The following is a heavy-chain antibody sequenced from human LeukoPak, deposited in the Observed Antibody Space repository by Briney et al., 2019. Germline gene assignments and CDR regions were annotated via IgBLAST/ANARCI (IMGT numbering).Heavy chain of an antibody. Sequence: RRSGPTLVNPTQTLTLTCAFSGFSLSTSGMCVNWIRQPPGRALEWLARIDWDDDKYYSTSLKTRLTISKATSKNQVVLTMTTMDPVDTATYFCARWVRWASAADYWGRGTLVTVSS. CDR3: ARWVRWASAADY. CDR2: IDWDDDK. V-gene: IGHV2-70*11. CDR1: GFSLSTSGMC. D-gene: IGHD4-23*01. J-gene: IGHJ4*02.